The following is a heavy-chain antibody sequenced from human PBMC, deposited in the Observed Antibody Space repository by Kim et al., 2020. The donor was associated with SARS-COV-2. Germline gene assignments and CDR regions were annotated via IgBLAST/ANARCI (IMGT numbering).Heavy chain of an antibody. CDR3: TTDEYYDRHNYYRAFDS. V-gene: IGHV3-15*01. J-gene: IGHJ3*02. Sequence: IGRIKSRSDGGTIDYAAPVKGRFTMSRDDSKNTLYLQLNSLQTEDTAVYYCTTDEYYDRHNYYRAFDSWGQGTLVIVSS. D-gene: IGHD3-22*01. CDR2: IKSRSDGGTI.